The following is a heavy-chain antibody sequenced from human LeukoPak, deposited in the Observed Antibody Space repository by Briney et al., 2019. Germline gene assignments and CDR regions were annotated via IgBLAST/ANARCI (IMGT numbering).Heavy chain of an antibody. J-gene: IGHJ6*03. V-gene: IGHV4-59*08. CDR3: ASAGIAAAGYKPHYYMDV. D-gene: IGHD6-13*01. CDR2: IYYSGST. CDR1: GGSISSYY. Sequence: PSETLSLTCTVSGGSISSYYWSWIRQPPGKGLEWIGYIYYSGSTNYNPSLKSRVTISVDTSKNQFSLKLSSVTAADTAVYYCASAGIAAAGYKPHYYMDVWGKGTTVTVSS.